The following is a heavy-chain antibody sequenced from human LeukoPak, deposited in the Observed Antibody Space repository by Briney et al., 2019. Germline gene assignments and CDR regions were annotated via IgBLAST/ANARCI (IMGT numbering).Heavy chain of an antibody. Sequence: GGSLRLSCAASGFTFSSYEMNWVRQAPGKGLEWVSYISSGGSTIYYADSVKGRFTISRDNAKNSLYLQMNSLRAEDTAVYYCARGEYDSSGYVFDYWGQGTLVTVSS. CDR1: GFTFSSYE. CDR2: ISSGGSTI. CDR3: ARGEYDSSGYVFDY. V-gene: IGHV3-48*03. D-gene: IGHD3-22*01. J-gene: IGHJ4*02.